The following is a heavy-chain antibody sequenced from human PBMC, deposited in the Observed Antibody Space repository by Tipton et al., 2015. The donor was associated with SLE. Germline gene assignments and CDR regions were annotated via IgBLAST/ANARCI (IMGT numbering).Heavy chain of an antibody. J-gene: IGHJ4*02. D-gene: IGHD6-19*01. CDR3: AREGGNSSGWLVY. V-gene: IGHV4-59*01. CDR2: IYYSGST. Sequence: TLSLTCAVYGGSFSGYYWSWIRQPPGKGLEWIGSIYYSGSTNYNPSLKSRVTISVDTSKNQFSLKLSSVTAADTAVYYCAREGGNSSGWLVYWGQGTLVTVSS. CDR1: GGSFSGYY.